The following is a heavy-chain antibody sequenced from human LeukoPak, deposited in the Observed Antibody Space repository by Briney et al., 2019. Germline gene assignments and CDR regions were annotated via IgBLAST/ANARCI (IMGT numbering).Heavy chain of an antibody. V-gene: IGHV1-3*01. J-gene: IGHJ4*02. CDR3: ARESMAGTV. CDR1: GYTFTRFP. Sequence: ASVTVSCTASGYTFTRFPMHWVRQAPGQRLEWMGWINAGNGDTKYSRKFQGRVTITRVTSASTAYMELSGLRSEDTAVYYCARESMAGTVWGQGTLVTVSS. D-gene: IGHD6-19*01. CDR2: INAGNGDT.